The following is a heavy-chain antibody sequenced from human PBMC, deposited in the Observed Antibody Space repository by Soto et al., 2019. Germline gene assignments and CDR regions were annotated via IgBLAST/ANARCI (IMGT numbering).Heavy chain of an antibody. Sequence: SLRLSCASSVFTFSSYEMNWVRQAPGKGLEWVSYISSSGSTIYYADSVKGRFTISRDNAKNSLYLQMNSLRAEDTAVYYCARERDDYVWGSYLLSPLFDYWGQGTRFTVSS. J-gene: IGHJ4*02. D-gene: IGHD3-16*02. V-gene: IGHV3-48*03. CDR3: ARERDDYVWGSYLLSPLFDY. CDR2: ISSSGSTI. CDR1: VFTFSSYE.